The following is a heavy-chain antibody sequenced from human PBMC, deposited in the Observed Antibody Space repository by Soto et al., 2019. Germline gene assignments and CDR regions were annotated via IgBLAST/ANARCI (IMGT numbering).Heavy chain of an antibody. Sequence: GGSLRLSCAASGLPFTNFWMHWVRQAPGEGLVWVSRIKSDGSGTRYAESVKGRFTISRANAKNTLYLQMNSLRVEDTAVYYCENSYWPVGNYWGQGIPVTVSS. D-gene: IGHD1-26*01. V-gene: IGHV3-74*01. J-gene: IGHJ4*02. CDR2: IKSDGSGT. CDR3: ENSYWPVGNY. CDR1: GLPFTNFW.